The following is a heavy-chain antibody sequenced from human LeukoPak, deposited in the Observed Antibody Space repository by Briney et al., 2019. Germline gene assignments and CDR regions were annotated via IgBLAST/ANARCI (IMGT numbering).Heavy chain of an antibody. CDR1: GFTFSRNS. J-gene: IGHJ5*02. V-gene: IGHV3-48*04. Sequence: GGSLRLSCAASGFTFSRNSMIWVRQAPGKGLEWLSSISSSGSIIYYADSVKGRFTISRDNAKNSLYLQMSSLRPEDTAVYYCARDFGVIRRSWGQGTLVSVSS. CDR2: ISSSGSII. D-gene: IGHD3-3*01. CDR3: ARDFGVIRRS.